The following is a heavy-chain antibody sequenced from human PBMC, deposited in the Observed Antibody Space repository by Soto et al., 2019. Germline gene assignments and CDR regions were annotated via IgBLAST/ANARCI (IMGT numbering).Heavy chain of an antibody. CDR1: GGCFSGYY. CDR2: INHSGST. J-gene: IGHJ4*02. Sequence: PSETLALTCAVCGGCFSGYYWSGTRQPPGKGLEWIGEINHSGSTNYNPSLKSRVTISVDTSKNQFSLKLSSVTAADTAVYYCARGLPGYYGSGSYYNDFDYWGQGTLVTVSS. V-gene: IGHV4-34*01. D-gene: IGHD3-10*01. CDR3: ARGLPGYYGSGSYYNDFDY.